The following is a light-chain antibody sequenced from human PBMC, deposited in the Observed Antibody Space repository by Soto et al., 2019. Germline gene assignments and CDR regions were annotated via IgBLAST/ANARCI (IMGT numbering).Light chain of an antibody. J-gene: IGKJ4*01. Sequence: IVMTQTPLSLSVTPGQPASISCKSSQSLLHSDGRTSLNWFLQKPGQPPKLLIYEVSKRFSGVPDRFSGSGSGTDFTLRISRVEAEDVGVYYCLQSVQVPLTFGGGTKVEI. CDR2: EVS. V-gene: IGKV2D-29*01. CDR3: LQSVQVPLT. CDR1: QSLLHSDGRTS.